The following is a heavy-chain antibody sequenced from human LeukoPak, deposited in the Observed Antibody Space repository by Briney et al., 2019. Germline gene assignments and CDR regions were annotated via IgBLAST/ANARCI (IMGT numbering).Heavy chain of an antibody. J-gene: IGHJ4*02. CDR1: GFTFSSYA. CDR3: ARDRPARSDY. CDR2: ISGSGGST. Sequence: PGGSLRLSCAASGFTFSSYAMSWVRQAPGKGLEWVSAISGSGGSTYYADSVKGRFTISRDNAKNSLYLQMNSLRAEDTAVYYCARDRPARSDYWGQGTLVTVSS. V-gene: IGHV3-23*01.